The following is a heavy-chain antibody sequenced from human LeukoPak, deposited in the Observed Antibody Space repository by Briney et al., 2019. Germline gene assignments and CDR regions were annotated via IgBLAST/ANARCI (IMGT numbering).Heavy chain of an antibody. J-gene: IGHJ4*02. V-gene: IGHV3-30*18. CDR2: KSYDGSNK. Sequence: GGSLRLSCAASGFTFSSYGMHWVRQAPGKGLEWVAVKSYDGSNKYYADSVKGRFTISRDNSKNTLYLQMNSLKAEDTAVYYCAKTGGSWYRRGYFDYWGQGTLVTVSS. CDR3: AKTGGSWYRRGYFDY. CDR1: GFTFSSYG. D-gene: IGHD6-13*01.